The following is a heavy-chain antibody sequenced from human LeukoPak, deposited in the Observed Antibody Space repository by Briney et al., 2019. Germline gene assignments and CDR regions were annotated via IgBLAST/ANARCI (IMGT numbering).Heavy chain of an antibody. CDR3: SKRGSEDYLDY. CDR1: GCTFPAYA. D-gene: IGHD3-16*01. Sequence: PGGSLRLSCAASGCTFPAYAMSWVRQAPGKGLEWVSVISCTGGSTYYADDVRRRITIRRDESKNPLNLQINSRRAEDAFVYYCSKRGSEDYLDYRGEGRLVSVSS. V-gene: IGHV3-23*01. CDR2: ISCTGGST. J-gene: IGHJ4*02.